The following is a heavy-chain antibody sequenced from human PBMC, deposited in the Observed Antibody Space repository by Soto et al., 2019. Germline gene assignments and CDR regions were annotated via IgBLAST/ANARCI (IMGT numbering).Heavy chain of an antibody. Sequence: EVQLLESGGGLVQPGGSLRLSCAASGFSFSSYAMVWVRQAPGKGLEWVSVISARGGGLYFADSVKGRFTISRDNSKNVLSLEMNRLRAEETATFFWAKGSIEYSASVEHWGQGTLVVVSS. V-gene: IGHV3-23*01. D-gene: IGHD5-12*01. CDR1: GFSFSSYA. CDR3: AKGSIEYSASVEH. J-gene: IGHJ4*02. CDR2: ISARGGGL.